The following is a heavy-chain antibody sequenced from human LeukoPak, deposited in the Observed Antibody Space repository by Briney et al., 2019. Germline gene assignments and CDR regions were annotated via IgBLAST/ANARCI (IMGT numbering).Heavy chain of an antibody. Sequence: GATVKISCKASGYTFTDYYMHWVQQAPGKGLEWMGRVDPEDGETIYAEKFQGRVTITADTSTDTAYMELSSLRSEDTAVYYCATLAVAGNIDYWGQGTLVTVSS. D-gene: IGHD6-19*01. J-gene: IGHJ4*02. CDR1: GYTFTDYY. CDR3: ATLAVAGNIDY. V-gene: IGHV1-69-2*01. CDR2: VDPEDGET.